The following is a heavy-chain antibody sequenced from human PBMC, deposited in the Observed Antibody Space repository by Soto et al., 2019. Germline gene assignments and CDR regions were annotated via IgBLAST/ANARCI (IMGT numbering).Heavy chain of an antibody. CDR2: IYYSGST. V-gene: IGHV4-31*03. CDR3: ARWGVGDIVVVPAANFDY. Sequence: QVQLQESGPGLVKPSQTLSLTCTVSDGSISSGGHYWSWIRQHPGTGLEWIGYIYYSGSTYYNPSLKSRVTISVDTSKNQFSLKLSSVTAADTAVYYCARWGVGDIVVVPAANFDYWGQGTLVTVSS. D-gene: IGHD2-2*01. J-gene: IGHJ4*02. CDR1: DGSISSGGHY.